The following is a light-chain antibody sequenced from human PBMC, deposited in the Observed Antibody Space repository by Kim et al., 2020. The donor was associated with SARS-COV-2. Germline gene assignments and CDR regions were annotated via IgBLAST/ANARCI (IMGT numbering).Light chain of an antibody. CDR3: QESHSTPLT. CDR1: QSISTY. CDR2: ASS. V-gene: IGKV1-39*01. J-gene: IGKJ4*01. Sequence: SASIGDRVIITCRASQSISTYLNWYQQKPGKAPKLLIYASSSLQSGVPSRFSGSGSGTDFTLAISSLQPEDFATYYCQESHSTPLTFGGGTKLEI.